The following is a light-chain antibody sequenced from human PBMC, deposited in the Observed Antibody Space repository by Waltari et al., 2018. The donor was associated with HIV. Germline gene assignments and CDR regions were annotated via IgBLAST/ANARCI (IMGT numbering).Light chain of an antibody. CDR1: SSDIGHYKY. CDR3: SSYISTTTL. CDR2: EVS. Sequence: QSAPTQPASVSGSPGQSITISCTGTSSDIGHYKYASWYQHSPGKAPKLMIYEVSNRPSGVSNRFSGSKSGNTASLTISGLQAEDEADYYCSSYISTTTLFGTGTKVTVL. J-gene: IGLJ1*01. V-gene: IGLV2-14*01.